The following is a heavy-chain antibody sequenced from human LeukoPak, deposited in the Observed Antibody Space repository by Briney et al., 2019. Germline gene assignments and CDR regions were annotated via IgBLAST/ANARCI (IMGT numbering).Heavy chain of an antibody. CDR2: ISWNSGSI. J-gene: IGHJ6*02. CDR3: AKDIGRYSGYDWTVDYYYYGMDV. CDR1: GFTFDDYA. Sequence: GGSLRLSCAASGFTFDDYAMHWVRHAPGKGLEWVSGISWNSGSIGYADSVKGRFTISRDNAKNSLYLQMNSLRAEDTALYYCAKDIGRYSGYDWTVDYYYYGMDVWGQGTTVTVSS. V-gene: IGHV3-9*01. D-gene: IGHD5-12*01.